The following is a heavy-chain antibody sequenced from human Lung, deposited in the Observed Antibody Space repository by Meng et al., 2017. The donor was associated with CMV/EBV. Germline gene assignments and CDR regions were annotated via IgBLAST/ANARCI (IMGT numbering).Heavy chain of an antibody. V-gene: IGHV1-18*01. CDR2: ISAYNGNT. CDR3: ARSDMIRGVVVLDY. Sequence: GGSLRLSCKASGYTFIAYAFSWVRQAPGQGHEWMGWISAYNGNTNYAQKVQGRVTMTTDTSTSTAYMELRSLRSDDTAVYYCARSDMIRGVVVLDYWGQGTLVTVSS. CDR1: GYTFIAYA. D-gene: IGHD3-10*01. J-gene: IGHJ4*02.